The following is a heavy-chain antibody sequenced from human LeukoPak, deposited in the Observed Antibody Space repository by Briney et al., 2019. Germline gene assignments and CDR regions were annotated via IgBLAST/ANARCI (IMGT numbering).Heavy chain of an antibody. V-gene: IGHV3-30*02. CDR2: IRYDGSNK. CDR3: AKDREEAVFGELSLSFDY. J-gene: IGHJ4*02. Sequence: PGGSLRLSCSASGFTFTTYAMTWVRQAPGKGLEWVAFIRYDGSNKYYADSVKGRFTISRDNSKNTLYLQMNSLRAEDTAVYYCAKDREEAVFGELSLSFDYWGQGTLVTVSS. CDR1: GFTFTTYA. D-gene: IGHD3-10*02.